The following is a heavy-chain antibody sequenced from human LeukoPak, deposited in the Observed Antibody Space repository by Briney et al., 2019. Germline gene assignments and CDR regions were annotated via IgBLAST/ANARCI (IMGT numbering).Heavy chain of an antibody. CDR2: ISGSGGST. Sequence: GGSLRLSCAASGFIFSKFTMNWVRQAPGKGLEWVSAISGSGGSTYYADSVKGRFTISRDNSKNTLYLQMNSLRAEDTAVYYCAKDQTAMVPWGQGTLVTVSS. CDR1: GFIFSKFT. CDR3: AKDQTAMVP. V-gene: IGHV3-23*01. J-gene: IGHJ4*02. D-gene: IGHD5-18*01.